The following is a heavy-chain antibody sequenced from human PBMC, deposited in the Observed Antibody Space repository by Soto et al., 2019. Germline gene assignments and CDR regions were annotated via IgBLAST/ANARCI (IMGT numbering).Heavy chain of an antibody. CDR1: GYRFASFW. CDR2: IYPGDSDT. V-gene: IGHV5-51*01. CDR3: ARHQDIVVVPAAMGNNYYYYGMDV. J-gene: IGHJ6*02. Sequence: GESLQVCCKGSGYRFASFWIGWVRQMPGKGLEWMGIIYPGDSDTRYSPSFQGQVTISADKSISTAYLQWSSLKASDTAMYYCARHQDIVVVPAAMGNNYYYYGMDVWGQGTTVTVS. D-gene: IGHD2-2*01.